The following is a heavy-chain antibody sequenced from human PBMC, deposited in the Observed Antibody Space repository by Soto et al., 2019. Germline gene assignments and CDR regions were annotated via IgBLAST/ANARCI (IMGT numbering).Heavy chain of an antibody. Sequence: GGSLRLSCAASGFGFSSYWMHWVRQAPGKGLVWVSRTNNDGSATTYADSVRGRFTSFRDNAKNTLFLQMTSLGVEDTAVYYCAREMATISVGAFDIWGEGXMVTVSS. CDR1: GFGFSSYW. CDR2: TNNDGSAT. J-gene: IGHJ3*02. V-gene: IGHV3-74*01. D-gene: IGHD5-12*01. CDR3: AREMATISVGAFDI.